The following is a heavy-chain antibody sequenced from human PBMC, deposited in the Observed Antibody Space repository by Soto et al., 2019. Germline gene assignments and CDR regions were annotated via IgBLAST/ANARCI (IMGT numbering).Heavy chain of an antibody. CDR2: INHSGST. Sequence: PSETLSLTCAVYGGSFSGYYWSWIRQPPGKGLEWIGEINHSGSTNYNPSLKSRVTISVDTSKNQFSLKLSSVTAADTAVYYCARGNQYYYGLGSYSNSWFDPSGQGLLVTVSS. CDR1: GGSFSGYY. J-gene: IGHJ5*02. CDR3: ARGNQYYYGLGSYSNSWFDP. D-gene: IGHD3-10*01. V-gene: IGHV4-34*01.